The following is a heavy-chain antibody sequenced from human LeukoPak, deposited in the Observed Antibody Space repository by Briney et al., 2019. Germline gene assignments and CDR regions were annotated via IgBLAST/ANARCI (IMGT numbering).Heavy chain of an antibody. D-gene: IGHD6-13*01. Sequence: PGGSLRLSCAASGFTFSSYWMSWVRQAPGKGLEWVANIKQDGSEKYYVDSVKGRFTISRDNAKNSLYLQMNSLRAEDTAVYYCAKTAGIAAAADFDYWGQGTLVTVSS. J-gene: IGHJ4*02. V-gene: IGHV3-7*03. CDR1: GFTFSSYW. CDR3: AKTAGIAAAADFDY. CDR2: IKQDGSEK.